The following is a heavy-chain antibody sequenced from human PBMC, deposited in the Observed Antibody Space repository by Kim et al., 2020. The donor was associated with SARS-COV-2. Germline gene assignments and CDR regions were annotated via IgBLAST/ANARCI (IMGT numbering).Heavy chain of an antibody. Sequence: GGSLRLSCAASGFTFSRYGLHWVRQAPGKGLEWLAVISHDESEKFYADSVKGRFTISRDTSNSMLYLEMKSLKTEDTAVYFCAKGSTGSGYSSADHGGQGTLVTVSS. J-gene: IGHJ5*02. V-gene: IGHV3-30*18. D-gene: IGHD5-12*01. CDR2: ISHDESEK. CDR1: GFTFSRYG. CDR3: AKGSTGSGYSSADH.